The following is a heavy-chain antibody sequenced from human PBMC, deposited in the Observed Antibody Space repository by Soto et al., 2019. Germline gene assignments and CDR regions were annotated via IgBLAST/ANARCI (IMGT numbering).Heavy chain of an antibody. D-gene: IGHD2-8*01. V-gene: IGHV3-21*02. CDR2: IASGRNYI. Sequence: EVQLVESGGGLVKPGGSLRLSCAASGFTFSSYAMNWVRQAPGKGLQWVASIASGRNYIHYADKVKGRFTISRDDAKTSLYLEMSSLSAEDTGVYFCARDMYGRSWHVDYWGRGTPVTVSS. CDR3: ARDMYGRSWHVDY. CDR1: GFTFSSYA. J-gene: IGHJ4*02.